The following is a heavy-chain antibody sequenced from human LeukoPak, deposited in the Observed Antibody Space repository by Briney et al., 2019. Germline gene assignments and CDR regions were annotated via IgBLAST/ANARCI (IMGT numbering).Heavy chain of an antibody. Sequence: SQTLSLTCAISGDSVSSNIAAWNWTRQSPSRGLEWLGRTYYRSKWYNDYAVSVKSRITINPDTSKNQFSLQLNSVTPEDTAVYYCSREVAAGSNAFDIWGQGTMVTVSS. CDR1: GDSVSSNIAA. CDR2: TYYRSKWYN. J-gene: IGHJ3*02. CDR3: SREVAAGSNAFDI. D-gene: IGHD6-13*01. V-gene: IGHV6-1*01.